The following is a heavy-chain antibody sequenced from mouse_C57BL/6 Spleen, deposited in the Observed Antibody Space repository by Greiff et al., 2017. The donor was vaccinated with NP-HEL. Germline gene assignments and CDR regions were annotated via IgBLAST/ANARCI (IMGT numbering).Heavy chain of an antibody. Sequence: EVQRVESGGDLVKPGGSLKLSCAASGFTFSSYGMSWVRQTPDKRLEWVATISSGGSYTYYPDSVKGRFTISRDNAKNTLYLQMSSLKSEDTAMYYCARHGAYYSNFHYFDYWGQGTTLTVSS. CDR3: ARHGAYYSNFHYFDY. J-gene: IGHJ2*01. D-gene: IGHD2-5*01. CDR2: ISSGGSYT. CDR1: GFTFSSYG. V-gene: IGHV5-6*01.